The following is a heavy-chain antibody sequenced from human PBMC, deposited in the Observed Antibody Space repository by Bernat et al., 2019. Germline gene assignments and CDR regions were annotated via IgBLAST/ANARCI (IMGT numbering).Heavy chain of an antibody. Sequence: QITLKESGPTLVKPAQTLTLTCTFSGFSLSTSGVGVGWIRQPPGKALEWLAVIYWDDDKRYSPSLMSRLTITKDTSKNHVILTMTNMDPVDTATYYCAHIPVVPNDCVWGSCRLPQAGRTWFDPWGQGTLVTVSS. CDR1: GFSLSTSGVG. CDR2: IYWDDDK. J-gene: IGHJ5*02. D-gene: IGHD3-16*02. V-gene: IGHV2-5*02. CDR3: AHIPVVPNDCVWGSCRLPQAGRTWFDP.